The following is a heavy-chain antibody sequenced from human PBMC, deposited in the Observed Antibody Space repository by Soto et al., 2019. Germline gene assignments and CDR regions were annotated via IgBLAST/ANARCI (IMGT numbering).Heavy chain of an antibody. Sequence: GGSLRLSCAASGFSVRSSQMSWVRQAPGKGLEWVSIIFSDGTTHYGVSVKGRFTISRDSARNTVYLQMNGLRVDDTAVYYCARVGFYDSQSYMFRYDRCDLWGQGTQVT. J-gene: IGHJ5*02. CDR3: ARVGFYDSQSYMFRYDRCDL. CDR2: IFSDGTT. CDR1: GFSVRSSQ. V-gene: IGHV3-53*01. D-gene: IGHD3-10*01.